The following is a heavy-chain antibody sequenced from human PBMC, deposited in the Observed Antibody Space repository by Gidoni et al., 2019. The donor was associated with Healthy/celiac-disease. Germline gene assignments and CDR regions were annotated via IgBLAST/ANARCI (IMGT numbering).Heavy chain of an antibody. CDR3: AKDLYRSGWYGGDY. V-gene: IGHV3-23*01. CDR1: GFTFSSYA. D-gene: IGHD6-19*01. CDR2: ISGIGGYT. J-gene: IGHJ4*02. Sequence: EVQLLESGGDLVQPGGSLRLSCAASGFTFSSYAMSWVRQAPGKGLEWVSTISGIGGYTYYADSVKGRFTISRDNSKNTLYLQMISLRAEDTAVYYCAKDLYRSGWYGGDYWGQGTLVTVSS.